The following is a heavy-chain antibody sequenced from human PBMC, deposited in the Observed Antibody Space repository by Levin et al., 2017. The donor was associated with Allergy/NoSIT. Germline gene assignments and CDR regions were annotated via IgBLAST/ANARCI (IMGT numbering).Heavy chain of an antibody. J-gene: IGHJ3*02. V-gene: IGHV3-43*01. CDR1: GFSFDDYT. CDR2: ISWDGGST. Sequence: GESLKISCAASGFSFDDYTMYWVRQVPGKGLEWVSLISWDGGSTYYADSVKGRFTISRDNSKNSLYLQMNSLRTEDTALYFCTKEIMLGAFDIWGQGTMVTVSS. D-gene: IGHD3-16*01. CDR3: TKEIMLGAFDI.